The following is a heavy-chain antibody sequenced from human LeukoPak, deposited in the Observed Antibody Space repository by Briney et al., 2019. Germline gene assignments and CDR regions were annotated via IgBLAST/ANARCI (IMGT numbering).Heavy chain of an antibody. CDR1: GGTFSSYA. V-gene: IGHV1-69*04. CDR3: ARDAPAQILTGYDKGGHYFDY. J-gene: IGHJ4*02. D-gene: IGHD3-9*01. Sequence: SSVKVSCKASGGTFSSYAISRVRQAPGQGLEWLGRISHILGVANYAQKFQGRVTITADKATSTAYKEQSSLRSEDTAVYHCARDAPAQILTGYDKGGHYFDYWGQGTLVTVSS. CDR2: ISHILGVA.